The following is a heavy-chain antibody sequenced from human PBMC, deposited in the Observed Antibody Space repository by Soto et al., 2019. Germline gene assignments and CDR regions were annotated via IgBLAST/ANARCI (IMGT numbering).Heavy chain of an antibody. D-gene: IGHD4-17*01. CDR3: AGGGTVTTFYYYYGMDV. V-gene: IGHV3-11*01. J-gene: IGHJ6*02. CDR2: ISSSGSTI. CDR1: GFTFSDYY. Sequence: GGSLRLSCAASGFTFSDYYMSWIRQAPGKWLEWVSYISSSGSTIYYADSVKGRFTISRDNAKNSLYLQMNSLRAEDTAVYYCAGGGTVTTFYYYYGMDVWGQGXTVTVYS.